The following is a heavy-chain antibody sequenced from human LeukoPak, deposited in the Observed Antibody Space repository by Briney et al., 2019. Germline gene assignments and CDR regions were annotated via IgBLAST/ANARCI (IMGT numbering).Heavy chain of an antibody. J-gene: IGHJ4*02. CDR2: INHSGST. V-gene: IGHV4-34*01. CDR3: ARTGYYDSSGYYY. CDR1: GGSFSGYY. D-gene: IGHD3-22*01. Sequence: SETLSLTCAVYGGSFSGYYWSWIRQPPGKGLEWIGEINHSGSTNYNPSLKSRVTISVDTSKNQFSLKLSSVTAADTAVYYCARTGYYDSSGYYYWGQGTLVTVSS.